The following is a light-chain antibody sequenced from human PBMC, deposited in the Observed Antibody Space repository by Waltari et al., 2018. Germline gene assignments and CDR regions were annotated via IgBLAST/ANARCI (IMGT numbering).Light chain of an antibody. CDR2: AAS. CDR3: QQSDNLPYT. CDR1: QSVRTY. J-gene: IGKJ2*01. Sequence: DIQMTPSPSSLSASVGDRVTITCRASQSVRTYLNWYQQKAGKAPKVLSYAASSLESGVPSRFSGSGSGTQFTLTISSHQPEDFATYYCQQSDNLPYTFGQGTKLEIK. V-gene: IGKV1-39*01.